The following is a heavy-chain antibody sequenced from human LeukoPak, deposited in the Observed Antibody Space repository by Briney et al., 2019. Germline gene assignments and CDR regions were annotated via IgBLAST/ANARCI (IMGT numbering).Heavy chain of an antibody. D-gene: IGHD4-17*01. Sequence: GGSLRLSCAASGFSFTNYGMHWVRQAPGKGLEWVAFIRYDGGKTHYVDSVKGRFTVSRGNSNKTLYLQMNGLRAEDTAVYYCASWPTGDYPNWFDPWGQGTLVTVSS. V-gene: IGHV3-30*02. J-gene: IGHJ5*02. CDR2: IRYDGGKT. CDR3: ASWPTGDYPNWFDP. CDR1: GFSFTNYG.